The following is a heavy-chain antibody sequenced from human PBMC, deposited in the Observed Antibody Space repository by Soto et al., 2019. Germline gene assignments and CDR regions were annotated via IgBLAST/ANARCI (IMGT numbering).Heavy chain of an antibody. Sequence: EVQLVESGGGLVQPGGSLRLSCAASGFTFSSYSMNWVRQAPGKGLEWVSYISSSSSTIYYADSVKGRFTISRDNAKNSLYLQMNSLRAEDTAVYYCARVMPSGGSVPFDYWGQGTLVTVSS. J-gene: IGHJ4*02. V-gene: IGHV3-48*01. CDR2: ISSSSSTI. CDR1: GFTFSSYS. CDR3: ARVMPSGGSVPFDY. D-gene: IGHD2-8*02.